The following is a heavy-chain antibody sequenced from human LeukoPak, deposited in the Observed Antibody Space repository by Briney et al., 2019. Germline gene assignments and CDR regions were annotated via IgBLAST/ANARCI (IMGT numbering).Heavy chain of an antibody. D-gene: IGHD4-23*01. J-gene: IGHJ4*02. CDR2: ISGSGGTT. CDR1: GFTFSNYA. V-gene: IGHV3-23*01. Sequence: GGSLRLSCAASGFTFSNYAMSGVRQAPGKGLEWVSVISGSGGTTYSADSVKGRFTISRDNSKNTLYLQMNSLRAEDTAAYYCARERGSSGGNTNGYFDYWGQGALVTVSS. CDR3: ARERGSSGGNTNGYFDY.